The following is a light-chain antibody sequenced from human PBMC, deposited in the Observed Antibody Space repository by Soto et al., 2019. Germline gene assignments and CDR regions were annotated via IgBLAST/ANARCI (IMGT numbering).Light chain of an antibody. J-gene: IGLJ3*02. CDR2: EVS. CDR1: SSDVGNYKY. Sequence: QSALTQSPSASGSPGQSVTISCTGTSSDVGNYKYVSWYQQHPGKAHKLMIYEVSKRPSGVPDRFSGSKSGSTASLTVSGLQVDDEADYYCISYAGSNLWVFGGGPKLTVL. CDR3: ISYAGSNLWV. V-gene: IGLV2-8*01.